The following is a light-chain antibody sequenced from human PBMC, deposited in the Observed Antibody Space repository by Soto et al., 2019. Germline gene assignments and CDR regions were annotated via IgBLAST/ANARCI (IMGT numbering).Light chain of an antibody. J-gene: IGKJ3*01. CDR3: QQLNSYPFT. V-gene: IGKV1-9*01. Sequence: DIPLTQSPYFLSASLGDRATITCRASQALSNYFVWYQQKPGKAPKPLLYAASTLQSGVPSRFSGSGSGTECTLTISSLQPAYFATYYFQQLNSYPFTFVPGTNVDI. CDR1: QALSNY. CDR2: AAS.